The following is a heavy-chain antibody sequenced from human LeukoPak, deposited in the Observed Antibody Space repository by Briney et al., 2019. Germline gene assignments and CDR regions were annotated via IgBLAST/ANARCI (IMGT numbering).Heavy chain of an antibody. CDR2: IRASGGLR. J-gene: IGHJ4*02. D-gene: IGHD2-2*03. CDR3: AKDGYCSSTSCPYFDY. Sequence: GGSLRLSCAASGFNFKDYAMMWVRQAPGRGLEWVSAIRASGGLRFYADSVKGRFTVSRDNSKNTLYLQMNSLRAEDTAVYYCAKDGYCSSTSCPYFDYWGQGTLVTVPS. CDR1: GFNFKDYA. V-gene: IGHV3-23*01.